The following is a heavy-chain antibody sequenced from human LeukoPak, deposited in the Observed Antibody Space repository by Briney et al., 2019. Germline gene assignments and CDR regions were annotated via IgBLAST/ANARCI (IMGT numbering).Heavy chain of an antibody. V-gene: IGHV3-11*04. CDR3: ARVELDSSGYYFDY. Sequence: GGSLRLSCAASGFTFSDYYMSWIRQAPGKGLEWVSYISSSGSAIYYADSVKGRFTISRDNAKNSLYLQMNSLRAEDTTVYYCARVELDSSGYYFDYWGQGTLVTVSS. CDR2: ISSSGSAI. D-gene: IGHD3-22*01. CDR1: GFTFSDYY. J-gene: IGHJ4*02.